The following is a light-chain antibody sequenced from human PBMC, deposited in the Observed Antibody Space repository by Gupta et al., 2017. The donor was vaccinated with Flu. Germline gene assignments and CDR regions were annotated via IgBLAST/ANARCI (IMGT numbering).Light chain of an antibody. Sequence: VTISCSGSNSNIGSNTVNWYQQVPGTAPNLLMFGNNQRPSGVPARFSGSKSGASASPATSGLQSEDEADYYCSASDDSLNGHYVFGTGTKVTVL. V-gene: IGLV1-44*01. CDR3: SASDDSLNGHYV. J-gene: IGLJ1*01. CDR2: GNN. CDR1: NSNIGSNT.